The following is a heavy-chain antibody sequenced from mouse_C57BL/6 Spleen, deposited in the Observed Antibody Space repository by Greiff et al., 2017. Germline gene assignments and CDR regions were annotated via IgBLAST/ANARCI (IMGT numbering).Heavy chain of an antibody. CDR3: ARGDSSGVDY. V-gene: IGHV1-69*01. D-gene: IGHD3-2*02. CDR1: GYTFTSYW. CDR2: IDPSDSYT. J-gene: IGHJ2*01. Sequence: VQLQQSGAELVMPGASVKLSCKASGYTFTSYWMHWVKQRPGQGLEWIGEIDPSDSYTNYNQKFKGKSTLTVDKSSSTAYMQLSSLTSEDSAVYYCARGDSSGVDYWGQGTTLTVSS.